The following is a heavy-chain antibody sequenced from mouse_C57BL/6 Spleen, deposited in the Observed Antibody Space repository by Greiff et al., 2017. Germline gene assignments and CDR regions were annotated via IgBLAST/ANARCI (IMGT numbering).Heavy chain of an antibody. V-gene: IGHV3-6*01. J-gene: IGHJ2*01. D-gene: IGHD2-1*01. Sequence: EVQLVESGPGLVKPSQSLSLTCSVTGYSITSGYYWNWIRQFPGNKLEWMGYISYDGSNNYNPSLKNRISITRDTSKNQFFLKLNSVTTEDTATYYCARDTDYGNYAIDYWGQGTTLTVSS. CDR1: GYSITSGYY. CDR2: ISYDGSN. CDR3: ARDTDYGNYAIDY.